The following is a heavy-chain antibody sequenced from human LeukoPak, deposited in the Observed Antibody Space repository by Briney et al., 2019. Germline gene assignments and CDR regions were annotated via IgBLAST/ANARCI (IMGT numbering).Heavy chain of an antibody. Sequence: GASMKVSCKASGYTFTSYGISWVRQAPGQGLEWMGWISAYNGNTNYAQKLQGRVTMTTDTSTSTAYMELRSLRSDDTAVYYCARSYCSSTSCYYYYYYGMDVWGQGTTVTVSS. CDR1: GYTFTSYG. CDR3: ARSYCSSTSCYYYYYYGMDV. V-gene: IGHV1-18*01. J-gene: IGHJ6*02. CDR2: ISAYNGNT. D-gene: IGHD2-2*01.